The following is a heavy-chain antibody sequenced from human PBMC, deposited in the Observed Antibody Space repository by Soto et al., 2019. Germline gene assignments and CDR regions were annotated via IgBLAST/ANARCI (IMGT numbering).Heavy chain of an antibody. CDR2: IYWDDAK. J-gene: IGHJ5*02. Sequence: QITLKESGPTLVKPTQTLTLTCTFSGFSLTTRGVGVGWIRQPPGKALECLALIYWDDAKRYSPSLQSRLSIAKDTAKNQVVLTMTNVDPVDTATYYCAHIPNYYQYDWFDPWGQRTLVSVSS. V-gene: IGHV2-5*02. CDR3: AHIPNYYQYDWFDP. D-gene: IGHD3-16*01. CDR1: GFSLTTRGVG.